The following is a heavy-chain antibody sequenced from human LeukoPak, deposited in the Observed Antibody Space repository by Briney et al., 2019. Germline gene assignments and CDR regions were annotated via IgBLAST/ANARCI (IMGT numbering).Heavy chain of an antibody. J-gene: IGHJ4*02. Sequence: TETLSLTCTVSGGSISSHYWSWIRQPPGKGLEWIGYIYYSGSTNYNPSLKSRVTISVDTSKNQFSLKLSSVTAADTAVYYCARVGDYYDSSGYGPFDYWGQGTLVTVSS. CDR1: GGSISSHY. V-gene: IGHV4-59*11. CDR3: ARVGDYYDSSGYGPFDY. D-gene: IGHD3-22*01. CDR2: IYYSGST.